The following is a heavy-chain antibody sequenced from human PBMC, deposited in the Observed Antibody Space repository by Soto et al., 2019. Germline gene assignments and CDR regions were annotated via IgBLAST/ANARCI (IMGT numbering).Heavy chain of an antibody. CDR1: GFTISTYW. CDR3: ARDRGNGYYGQDTWGMDV. D-gene: IGHD3-22*01. J-gene: IGHJ6*02. CDR2: INQGGSEN. V-gene: IGHV3-7*05. Sequence: EVQLVESGGGLVQPGGSLRLSCGVSGFTISTYWMSWVRRTPGKGLEWVGNINQGGSENFYAGSVRGRFSISRDNARNTVYLQMKSLRAEDTAVYFCARDRGNGYYGQDTWGMDVWGQGTTVTVSS.